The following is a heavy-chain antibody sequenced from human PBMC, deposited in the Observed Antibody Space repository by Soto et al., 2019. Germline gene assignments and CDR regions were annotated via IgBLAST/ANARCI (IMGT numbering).Heavy chain of an antibody. D-gene: IGHD3-22*01. J-gene: IGHJ4*02. CDR1: GYTFTGYY. CDR3: ARDKAERGYYDSSGYPLDY. V-gene: IGHV1-2*04. CDR2: INPNSGGT. Sequence: ASVKVSCKASGYTFTGYYMHWVRQAPGQGLEWMGWINPNSGGTNYAQKFQGWVTMTRDTSISTAYMELSRLRFDDTAVYYCARDKAERGYYDSSGYPLDYWGQGTLVTVSS.